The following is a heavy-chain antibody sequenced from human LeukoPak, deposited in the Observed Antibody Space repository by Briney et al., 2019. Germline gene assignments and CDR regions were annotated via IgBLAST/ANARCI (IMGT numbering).Heavy chain of an antibody. CDR1: GGSISSHY. J-gene: IGHJ4*02. CDR3: ARWPDFWSGLSAGFDY. Sequence: PSETLSLTCTVSGGSISSHYWSWIRQPPGKGLEWIGYIYYSGSTNHNPSLKSRVTISVDTSKNQFSLKLSSVTAADTAVYYCARWPDFWSGLSAGFDYWGQGTLVTVSS. CDR2: IYYSGST. D-gene: IGHD3-3*01. V-gene: IGHV4-59*11.